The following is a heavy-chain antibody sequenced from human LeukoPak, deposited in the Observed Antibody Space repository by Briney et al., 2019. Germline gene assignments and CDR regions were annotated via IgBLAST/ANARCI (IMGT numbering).Heavy chain of an antibody. CDR2: INRSGST. D-gene: IGHD3-3*01. Sequence: SETLSLTCAVYGGSFSGYYWSWIRQPPGKGLEWIGEINRSGSTNYNPSLKSRVTISVDTSKNQFSLKLSSVTAADTAVYYCARRGLLYFRMNWFDPWGQGTLVTASS. V-gene: IGHV4-34*01. CDR1: GGSFSGYY. J-gene: IGHJ5*02. CDR3: ARRGLLYFRMNWFDP.